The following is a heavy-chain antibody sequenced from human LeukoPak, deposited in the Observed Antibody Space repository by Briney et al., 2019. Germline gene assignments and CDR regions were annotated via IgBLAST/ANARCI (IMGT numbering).Heavy chain of an antibody. CDR3: ARGPPIVVVTASRYWYIDL. J-gene: IGHJ2*01. CDR2: ISSSSSTI. CDR1: GFTFSSYS. V-gene: IGHV3-48*02. Sequence: PGGSLRLSCAASGFTFSSYSMNWVRQAPGKGLEWVSYISSSSSTIYYADSVKGRFTISRDNAKNSLYLQMNSLRDEDTAVYYCARGPPIVVVTASRYWYIDLWGRGTLVTVSS. D-gene: IGHD2-21*02.